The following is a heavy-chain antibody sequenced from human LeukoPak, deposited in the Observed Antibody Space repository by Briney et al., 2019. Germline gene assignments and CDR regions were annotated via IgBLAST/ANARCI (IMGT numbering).Heavy chain of an antibody. CDR3: ARDLSAARGP. J-gene: IGHJ4*02. CDR1: GFTFSSYS. CDR2: ISSSSSYI. Sequence: GGSLRLFCAASGFTFSSYSMNWVRQAPGKGLEWVSSISSSSSYIYYADSVKGRFTISRDNAKNSLYLQMNSLRAEDTAVYYCARDLSAARGPWGQGTLVTVSS. V-gene: IGHV3-21*01. D-gene: IGHD6-6*01.